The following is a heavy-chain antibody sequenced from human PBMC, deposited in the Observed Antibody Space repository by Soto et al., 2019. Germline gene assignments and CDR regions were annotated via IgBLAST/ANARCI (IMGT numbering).Heavy chain of an antibody. CDR1: GFTFSSYW. CDR3: ARDRKLPFLYSYGPYYFDY. Sequence: EVQLVESGGGLVQPGGSLRLSCAASGFTFSSYWMSWVRQAPGKGLEWVANIKQDGSEKYYVDSVKGRFTISRDNAKNSLYLQMNSLRAEDTAVYYCARDRKLPFLYSYGPYYFDYWGQGTLVTVSS. D-gene: IGHD5-18*01. J-gene: IGHJ4*02. CDR2: IKQDGSEK. V-gene: IGHV3-7*05.